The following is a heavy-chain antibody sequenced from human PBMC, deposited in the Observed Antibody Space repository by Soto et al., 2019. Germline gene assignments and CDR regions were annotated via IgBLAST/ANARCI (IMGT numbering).Heavy chain of an antibody. CDR3: ARVDEYSGYE. CDR1: GGSISSYY. V-gene: IGHV4-59*01. Sequence: SETLSLTCTVSGGSISSYYWSWIRQPPGKGLEWIGYIYYSGSTNYNPSLKSRVTISVDTSKNQFSLKLSSVTAADTAVYYCARVDEYSGYEWSQGTLVTVSS. D-gene: IGHD5-12*01. CDR2: IYYSGST. J-gene: IGHJ4*02.